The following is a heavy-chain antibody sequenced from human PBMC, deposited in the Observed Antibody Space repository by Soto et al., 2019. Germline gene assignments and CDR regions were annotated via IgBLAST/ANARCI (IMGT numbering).Heavy chain of an antibody. D-gene: IGHD4-4*01. CDR2: ISGSGGST. J-gene: IGHJ6*03. V-gene: IGHV3-23*01. Sequence: PGGSLRLSCASSGFTFSSYAMSWVRQAPGKGLEWVSAISGSGGSTYYADSVKGRFTISRDNSKNTLYLQMNSLRAEDTAVYYCAKGPTVTYYYYMDVWGKGTTVTVSS. CDR3: AKGPTVTYYYYMDV. CDR1: GFTFSSYA.